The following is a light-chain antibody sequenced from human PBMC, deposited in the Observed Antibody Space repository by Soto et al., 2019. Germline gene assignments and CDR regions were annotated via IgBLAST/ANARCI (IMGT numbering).Light chain of an antibody. V-gene: IGLV1-40*01. Sequence: QSVLTQPPAVSGAPGQRVTISCTRSASNIGAGYDVHWYQQLPGAAPKLLIYGNNNRPSGVPDRFSGSKSGTSASLAITGLQAEDEADYYCQSYDNNLRIVGGGTKLTVL. CDR1: ASNIGAGYD. J-gene: IGLJ2*01. CDR2: GNN. CDR3: QSYDNNLRI.